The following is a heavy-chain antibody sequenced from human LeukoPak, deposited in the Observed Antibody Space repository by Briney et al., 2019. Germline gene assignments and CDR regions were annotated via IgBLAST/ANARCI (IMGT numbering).Heavy chain of an antibody. CDR3: ARLVATISSRYYYYMDV. D-gene: IGHD5-12*01. Sequence: SETLSLTCTVSGGSISSSSYYWGWIRQPPGKGLEWIGTISYSGSISYNPSLKSRVTISVDTSKNQFSLKLSSVTAADTAVYYCARLVATISSRYYYYMDVWGKGTTVTVSS. CDR1: GGSISSSSYY. J-gene: IGHJ6*03. CDR2: ISYSGSI. V-gene: IGHV4-39*07.